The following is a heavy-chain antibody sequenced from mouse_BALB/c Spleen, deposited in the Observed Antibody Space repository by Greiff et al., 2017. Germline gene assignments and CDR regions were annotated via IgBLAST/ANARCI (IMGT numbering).Heavy chain of an antibody. CDR1: GYAFTNYL. V-gene: IGHV1-54*01. CDR2: INPGSGGT. D-gene: IGHD2-4*01. Sequence: QVQLQQSGAELVRPGTSVKVSCKASGYAFTNYLIEWVKQRPGQGLEWIGVINPGSGGTNYNEKFKGKATLTADKSSSTAYMQLSSLTSDDSAVYFCARGDYDYYYYAMDYWGQGTSVTVSS. CDR3: ARGDYDYYYYAMDY. J-gene: IGHJ4*01.